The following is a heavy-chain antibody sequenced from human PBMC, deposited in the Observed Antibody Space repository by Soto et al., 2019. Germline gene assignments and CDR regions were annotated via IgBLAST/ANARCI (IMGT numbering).Heavy chain of an antibody. CDR3: ARKSPGISCYLDL. CDR2: IYYSGNT. J-gene: IGHJ2*01. Sequence: QVQLQESGPGLVKPSQTLSLTCAVSGGSISSGGYSWTWIRHHPGQGLEFIGSIYYSGNTYYNPSLRSRVTISVGTSKNLFSLRLRSVTSADTAVYYCARKSPGISCYLDLWGLGTLVTVSS. V-gene: IGHV4-31*11. CDR1: GGSISSGGYS. D-gene: IGHD6-13*01.